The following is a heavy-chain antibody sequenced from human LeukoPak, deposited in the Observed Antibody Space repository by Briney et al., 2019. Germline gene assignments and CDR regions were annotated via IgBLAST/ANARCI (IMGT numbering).Heavy chain of an antibody. J-gene: IGHJ4*02. D-gene: IGHD6-19*01. Sequence: PGGSLRLSCAASGFTFSSYAMRWVRQSPGKGLEWVSGISPSGGSTNYADSVKGRFTISRDTSKSTLYLQMNSLRAEDTAVYYCAREGAVAGTPQYYFDFWGQGTLVTVSS. V-gene: IGHV3-23*01. CDR2: ISPSGGST. CDR1: GFTFSSYA. CDR3: AREGAVAGTPQYYFDF.